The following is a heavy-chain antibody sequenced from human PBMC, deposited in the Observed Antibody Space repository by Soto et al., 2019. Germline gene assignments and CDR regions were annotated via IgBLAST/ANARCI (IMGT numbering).Heavy chain of an antibody. V-gene: IGHV3-30*03. CDR2: ISSDGINK. CDR1: GFTFSNNG. D-gene: IGHD2-15*01. J-gene: IGHJ4*02. Sequence: QVQLVESGGGAVQPGRSLRLSCAASGFTFSNNGIHWVRQAPGKGLEWVAVISSDGINKYYADSAKGRSTISRDNSKNTLFLQMNSLRVEDTAVYYCAMDLYGGSSRFDYWGQGTLVTVSS. CDR3: AMDLYGGSSRFDY.